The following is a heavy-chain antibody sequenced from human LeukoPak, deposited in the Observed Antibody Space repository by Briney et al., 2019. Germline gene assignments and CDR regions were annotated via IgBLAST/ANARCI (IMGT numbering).Heavy chain of an antibody. J-gene: IGHJ4*02. CDR2: ISSSGSNI. Sequence: GGSLRLSCAASGFTFSDYYMSWVRQAPGKGMEWVSYISSSGSNIYYADSVKGRFTISRDNAKNSLYLQMNSLRAEDTAVYYCARDDSSWSEGKFDYWGQGTLVTVSS. V-gene: IGHV3-11*01. D-gene: IGHD6-13*01. CDR3: ARDDSSWSEGKFDY. CDR1: GFTFSDYY.